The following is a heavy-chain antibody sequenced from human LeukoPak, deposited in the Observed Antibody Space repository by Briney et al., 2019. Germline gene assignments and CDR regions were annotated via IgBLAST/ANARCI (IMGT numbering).Heavy chain of an antibody. CDR3: AKEKGIAVAGTPLGSYGMDV. CDR1: GFTFSSYA. CDR2: ISGSGGST. Sequence: PGGSLRLSCAASGFTFSSYAMSWVRHAPGKGLEWVSAISGSGGSTYYADPVKGRFTISRDNSKNTLYLQMNSLRAEDTAVYYCAKEKGIAVAGTPLGSYGMDVWGQGTTVTVSS. V-gene: IGHV3-23*01. D-gene: IGHD6-19*01. J-gene: IGHJ6*02.